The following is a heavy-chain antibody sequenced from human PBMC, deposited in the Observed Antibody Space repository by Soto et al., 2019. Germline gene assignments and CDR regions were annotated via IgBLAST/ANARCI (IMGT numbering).Heavy chain of an antibody. J-gene: IGHJ4*02. Sequence: SVKVSCKASGGTFSSYASSWVRQAPGQGLEWMGGIIPIFGTANYAQKFQGRVTITADESTSTAYMELSSLRSEDTAVYYCARENYDSSGYFDYWGQGTLVAVSS. D-gene: IGHD3-22*01. CDR1: GGTFSSYA. CDR2: IIPIFGTA. CDR3: ARENYDSSGYFDY. V-gene: IGHV1-69*13.